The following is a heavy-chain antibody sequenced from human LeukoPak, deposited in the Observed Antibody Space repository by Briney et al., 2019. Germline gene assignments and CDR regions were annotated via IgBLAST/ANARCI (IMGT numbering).Heavy chain of an antibody. J-gene: IGHJ5*02. D-gene: IGHD3-16*01. Sequence: GASVKVSCKASGGTFSSYAISWVRQAPGQGLEWMGGIIPIFGTANYARKFQGRVTITTDESTSTAYMELSSLRSEDTAVYYCARAGLGVGRWFDPWGQGTLVTVSS. CDR1: GGTFSSYA. CDR3: ARAGLGVGRWFDP. V-gene: IGHV1-69*05. CDR2: IIPIFGTA.